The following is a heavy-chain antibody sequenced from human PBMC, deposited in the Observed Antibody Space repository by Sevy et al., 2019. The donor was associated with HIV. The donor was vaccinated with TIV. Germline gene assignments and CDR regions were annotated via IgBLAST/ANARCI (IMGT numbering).Heavy chain of an antibody. Sequence: SETLSLTCSVSGGSISGGGYSWTWIRQSPGKGLEWIGFIYHTGSTYYYSPSLKSRVTISLDRSKNQFSLTLSSVTAADTAVYYCAGDSSGTFDFWGQGTLVTV. CDR3: AGDSSGTFDF. J-gene: IGHJ4*02. D-gene: IGHD1-26*01. CDR1: GGSISGGGYS. V-gene: IGHV4-30-2*06. CDR2: IYHTGSTY.